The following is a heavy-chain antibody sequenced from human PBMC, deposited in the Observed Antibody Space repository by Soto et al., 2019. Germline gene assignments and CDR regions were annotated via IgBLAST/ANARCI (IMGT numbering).Heavy chain of an antibody. V-gene: IGHV4-38-2*02. D-gene: IGHD6-19*01. Sequence: TLSLTCTVSGDSITSGSYWGWIRQPPGEGPEWIASISHGGTTFYNPSLKSRVSISVDSSKNQFSLSLTSVTAADTATYYCARVHVMVVAGSTFDYWGPGTLVTVSS. CDR2: ISHGGTT. J-gene: IGHJ4*03. CDR1: GDSITSGSY. CDR3: ARVHVMVVAGSTFDY.